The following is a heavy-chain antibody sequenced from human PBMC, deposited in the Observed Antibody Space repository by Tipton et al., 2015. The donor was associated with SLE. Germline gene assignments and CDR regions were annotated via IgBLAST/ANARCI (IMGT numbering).Heavy chain of an antibody. Sequence: TLSLTCTVSGGSISSYYWSWIRQSPGKGLEWIGYIDYNGRTKYRPSLRSRVTISVDTSKNQFSLKFHSVTSADTAVYYCARPMITMSPLAAFDIWGQGTLVTVPS. CDR2: IDYNGRT. D-gene: IGHD3-10*02. J-gene: IGHJ3*02. CDR3: ARPMITMSPLAAFDI. CDR1: GGSISSYY. V-gene: IGHV4-59*01.